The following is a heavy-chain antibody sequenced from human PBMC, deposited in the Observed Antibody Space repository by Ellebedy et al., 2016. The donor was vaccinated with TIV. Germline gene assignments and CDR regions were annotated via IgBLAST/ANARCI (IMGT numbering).Heavy chain of an antibody. J-gene: IGHJ3*01. CDR2: IYYSGRT. CDR1: GDFISSGGYY. V-gene: IGHV4-31*03. Sequence: SETLSLTCTVSGDFISSGGYYWGWVRQHPGKGLEWIGHIYYSGRTYYSPSLESRVTISVDTSMNQFSLKLTSVTATDTAVYFCPRDYHDHGVDAFDVWGRGTMVTVSS. CDR3: PRDYHDHGVDAFDV. D-gene: IGHD1-14*01.